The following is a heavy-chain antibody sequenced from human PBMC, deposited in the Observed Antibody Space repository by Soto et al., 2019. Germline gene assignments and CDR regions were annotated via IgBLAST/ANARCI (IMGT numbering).Heavy chain of an antibody. CDR3: AALNERSSSWYWGLDY. Sequence: QMPLVQSGPEVKKPGTSVKVSCKASGFTFTSSAMQWVRQARGQRLEWIGWIVVGSGNTNYAQKFQERVTITRDMSTSTAYMELSSLRSEDTAVYYCAALNERSSSWYWGLDYWGQGTLVTVSS. V-gene: IGHV1-58*02. CDR2: IVVGSGNT. D-gene: IGHD6-13*01. CDR1: GFTFTSSA. J-gene: IGHJ4*02.